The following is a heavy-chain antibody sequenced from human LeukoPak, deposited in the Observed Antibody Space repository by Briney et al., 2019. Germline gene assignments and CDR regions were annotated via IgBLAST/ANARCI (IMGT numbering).Heavy chain of an antibody. Sequence: GAPVKVSCKASGYTFTSYDINWVRQATGQGLEWMGWMNPNSGNTGYAQKFQGRVTMTRNTSISTAYMELSRLRSDDTAVYYCASEYYYDSSGYYRVLGYWGQGTLVTVSS. J-gene: IGHJ4*02. CDR2: MNPNSGNT. V-gene: IGHV1-8*01. D-gene: IGHD3-22*01. CDR3: ASEYYYDSSGYYRVLGY. CDR1: GYTFTSYD.